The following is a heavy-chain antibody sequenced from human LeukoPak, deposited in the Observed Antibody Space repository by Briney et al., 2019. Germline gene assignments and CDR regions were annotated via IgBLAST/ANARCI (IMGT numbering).Heavy chain of an antibody. CDR3: ARGLWGDFWSGDYYYYYMDV. Sequence: ASVKVSCKASGGTFSSYAISWVRQAPGQGLEWMGGIIPIFGTANYAQKFQGRVTITADKSTSTAYMELSSLRSEDTAVYYCARGLWGDFWSGDYYYYYMDVWGKGTTVTISS. CDR1: GGTFSSYA. D-gene: IGHD3-3*01. J-gene: IGHJ6*03. V-gene: IGHV1-69*06. CDR2: IIPIFGTA.